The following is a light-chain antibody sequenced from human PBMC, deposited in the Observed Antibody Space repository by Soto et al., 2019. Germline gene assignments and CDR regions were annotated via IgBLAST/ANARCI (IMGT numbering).Light chain of an antibody. Sequence: DIQMTQSPSTLSASVGDRVTITCRASQSISSWLAWYQQKPGRAPKLLIYKASNLESGVPSRFSGSGFGTQFTLTINSLQPDDFATYYCQQYNSYPLTFGGGTKVDIK. CDR3: QQYNSYPLT. CDR2: KAS. CDR1: QSISSW. J-gene: IGKJ4*01. V-gene: IGKV1-5*03.